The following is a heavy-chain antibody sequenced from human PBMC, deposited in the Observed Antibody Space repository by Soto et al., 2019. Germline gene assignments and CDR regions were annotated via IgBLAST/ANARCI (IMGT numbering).Heavy chain of an antibody. CDR2: IYYSGST. D-gene: IGHD1-7*01. J-gene: IGHJ5*02. Sequence: SEALSLTCTVSGDSVSSGDYYWSWIRQPPGKGLEWIGYIYYSGSTTYNPSLKSRVTISLDMSKNQFSLRLSSVTAADTAVYYCASYNWNYWFDPWGQGTLVTVSS. V-gene: IGHV4-61*08. CDR3: ASYNWNYWFDP. CDR1: GDSVSSGDYY.